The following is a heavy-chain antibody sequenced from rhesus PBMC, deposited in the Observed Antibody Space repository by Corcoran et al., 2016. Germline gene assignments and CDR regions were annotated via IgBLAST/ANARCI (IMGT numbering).Heavy chain of an antibody. CDR3: ARVLAGD. CDR1: GGSISDSYR. Sequence: QVQLQESGPGVVKPSETLSLTCAVSGGSISDSYRWSWIRQPPGKGLEWSGSIYGSSTSTNYNPSLQSRVPISQDTSKDQFSLTLSSVTAADTAVYYCARVLAGDWGQGVLVTVSS. V-gene: IGHV4S10*01. CDR2: IYGSSTST. J-gene: IGHJ4*01. D-gene: IGHD6-25*01.